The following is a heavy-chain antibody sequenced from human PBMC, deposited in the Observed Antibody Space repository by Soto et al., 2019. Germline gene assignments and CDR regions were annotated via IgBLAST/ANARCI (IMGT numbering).Heavy chain of an antibody. J-gene: IGHJ3*02. Sequence: PSETLSLTCSVSGGSIGSYYWSWIRQPPGKGLEWIGYFYYSGSTNYNPSLKSRVTISVDTSKNQFSLKLSSVTAADTAVYYCARGDRRLYQAGRANAFDIWGQGTMVTVSS. CDR3: ARGDRRLYQAGRANAFDI. V-gene: IGHV4-59*01. D-gene: IGHD2-15*01. CDR1: GGSIGSYY. CDR2: FYYSGST.